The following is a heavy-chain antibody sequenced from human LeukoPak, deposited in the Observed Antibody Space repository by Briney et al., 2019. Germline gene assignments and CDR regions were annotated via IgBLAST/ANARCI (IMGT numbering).Heavy chain of an antibody. J-gene: IGHJ3*02. CDR2: INHSGST. V-gene: IGHV4-34*01. CDR3: VPVAVAGTGVSI. D-gene: IGHD6-19*01. CDR1: GGSFSGYY. Sequence: SETLSLTCAVYGGSFSGYYWSWIRQPPGKGLEWIGEINHSGSTNYNPSLKSRATISVDTSKNQFSLKLSSVTAADTAVYYCVPVAVAGTGVSIWGQGTMVTVSS.